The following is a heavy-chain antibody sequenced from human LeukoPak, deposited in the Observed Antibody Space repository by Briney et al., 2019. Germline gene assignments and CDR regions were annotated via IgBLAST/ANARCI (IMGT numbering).Heavy chain of an antibody. J-gene: IGHJ4*02. CDR2: IWEDGSNI. Sequence: PGPSLRLSCAASGFTFSSYGMHWVRQAPGKGLEWVAVIWEDGSNINYADSVKGRFTISRDNSKNTLYLQMNSLRAEDTAVYYCARVGYNSGWYEYWGQGALVTVSS. D-gene: IGHD6-19*01. CDR1: GFTFSSYG. V-gene: IGHV3-33*01. CDR3: ARVGYNSGWYEY.